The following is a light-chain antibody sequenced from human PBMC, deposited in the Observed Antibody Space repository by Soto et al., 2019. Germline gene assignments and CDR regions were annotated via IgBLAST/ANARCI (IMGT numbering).Light chain of an antibody. CDR1: QILLHNNGYNF. V-gene: IGKV2-28*01. CDR3: MQALQILT. Sequence: DIVMRQYTNSLPVTPGEPASISCRSNQILLHNNGYNFFDCYMQQPRQSPHLLIYLCSNRASVVPDRFSGSGSGTDFTLKISIVEAADVGVYYCMQALQILTFGQGTRLAIK. CDR2: LCS. J-gene: IGKJ5*01.